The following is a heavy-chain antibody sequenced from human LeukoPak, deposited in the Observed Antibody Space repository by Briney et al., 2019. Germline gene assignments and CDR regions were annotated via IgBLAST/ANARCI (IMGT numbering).Heavy chain of an antibody. Sequence: PSETLSLTCTVSGGSISSSNYYWGWIRQPPGKGLEWIGEINHSGSTNYNPSLKSRVTISVDTSKNQFSLKLSSVTAADTAVYYCARAYGSGRVDWFDPWGQGTLVTVSS. V-gene: IGHV4-39*07. J-gene: IGHJ5*02. CDR1: GGSISSSNYY. D-gene: IGHD3-10*01. CDR3: ARAYGSGRVDWFDP. CDR2: INHSGST.